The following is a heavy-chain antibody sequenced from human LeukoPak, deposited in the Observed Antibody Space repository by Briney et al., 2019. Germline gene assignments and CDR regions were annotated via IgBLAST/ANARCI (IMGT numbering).Heavy chain of an antibody. CDR3: ASARWDC. V-gene: IGHV4-59*12. D-gene: IGHD5-24*01. CDR2: IYYSGST. J-gene: IGHJ4*02. CDR1: GGSISSYY. Sequence: NPSETLSLTCTVSGGSISSYYWGWIRQSPGKGLEWIGDIYYSGSTNYNPSLKSRVTISLDKSRNQFSLNLISVTAADTAVYYCASARWDCWGQGTLVTVSS.